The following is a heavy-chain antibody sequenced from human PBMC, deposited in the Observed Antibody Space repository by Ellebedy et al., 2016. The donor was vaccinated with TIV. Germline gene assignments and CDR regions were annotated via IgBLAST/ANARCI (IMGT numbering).Heavy chain of an antibody. D-gene: IGHD3-10*01. CDR1: GFSLSTSGVG. CDR2: IYWDDDK. Sequence: SGPTLVKPTQTLTLTCSFSGFSLSTSGVGVGWIRQPPGKALEWLALIYWDDDKHYIPSLKSRLTITKDTSKNRVVLTMTNMDPVDTATYYCALHLLRSGSFFYWGQGALVTVSS. V-gene: IGHV2-5*02. CDR3: ALHLLRSGSFFY. J-gene: IGHJ4*02.